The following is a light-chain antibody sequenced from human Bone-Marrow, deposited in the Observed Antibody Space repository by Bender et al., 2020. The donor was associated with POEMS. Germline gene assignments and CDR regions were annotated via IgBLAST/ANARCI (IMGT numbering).Light chain of an antibody. CDR1: NIGSRN. CDR3: QVWDSRGDPNWV. CDR2: DDS. Sequence: SYVVTQTPSVSVAPGMTATITCGGNNIGSRNVHWYQQRPGQAPVVVVHDDSDRPSGIPERFSGTNSGNTATLTISRVEDEDEADFYCQVWDSRGDPNWVFGGGTKLTVL. V-gene: IGLV3-21*03. J-gene: IGLJ3*02.